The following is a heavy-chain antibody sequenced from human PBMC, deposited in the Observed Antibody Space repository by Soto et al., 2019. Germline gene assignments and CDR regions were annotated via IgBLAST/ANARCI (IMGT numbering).Heavy chain of an antibody. D-gene: IGHD6-19*01. J-gene: IGHJ3*02. CDR3: AEAVYSSGWNAFDI. V-gene: IGHV1-69*02. CDR1: GGTFSSYT. Sequence: QVQLVQSGAEVKKPGSSVKVSCKASGGTFSSYTISWVRQAPGQGLEWMGRIIPILGIANYAQKFQGRVTITEDKSTSTAYMELSSLRYEDTAVYYCAEAVYSSGWNAFDIWGQGTMVTVSS. CDR2: IIPILGIA.